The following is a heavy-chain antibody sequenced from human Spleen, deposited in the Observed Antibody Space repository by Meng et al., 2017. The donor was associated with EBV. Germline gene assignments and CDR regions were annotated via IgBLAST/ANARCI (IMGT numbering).Heavy chain of an antibody. CDR1: GGCITSANW. V-gene: IGHV4-4*02. J-gene: IGHJ4*02. CDR3: VILWAPVDY. D-gene: IGHD3-16*01. Sequence: VELQESGPGLVKPSACLALSCAVSGGCITSANWSPWVRQPTGKGLESIGENFHRASTNYNPSPKSRVTMSVDQCKNQFTPKLRSVTAADTAVYYCVILWAPVDYWGQGALVTVSS. CDR2: NFHRAST.